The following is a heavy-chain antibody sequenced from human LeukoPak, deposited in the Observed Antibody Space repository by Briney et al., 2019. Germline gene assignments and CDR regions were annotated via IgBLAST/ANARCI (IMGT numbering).Heavy chain of an antibody. CDR1: GYPFTTYE. CDR3: AGGPGTAP. CDR2: VHPDTGYA. D-gene: IGHD1-14*01. J-gene: IGHJ4*02. V-gene: IGHV1-8*01. Sequence: ASVKVSCKTSGYPFTTYEINWVRQAAGQGLEWMGWVHPDTGYADYAQKFQGRVTMTSDTSISTAYMELSSLRSDDTAVYFCAGGPGTAPGGRGTLVIVS.